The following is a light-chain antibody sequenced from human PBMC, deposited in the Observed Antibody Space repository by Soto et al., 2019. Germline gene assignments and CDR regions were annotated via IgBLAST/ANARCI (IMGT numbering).Light chain of an antibody. Sequence: QSVLTQPPSASGTPGQRVTISCSGSSSNIGSNTVNWYQQLPGTAPKVLIYSNNQRPSGVPDRFSGSKSGTSASLAISGLQSEDEAEYYCAAWDDSLSGWVFGGGTKLTVL. CDR3: AAWDDSLSGWV. J-gene: IGLJ3*02. CDR1: SSNIGSNT. V-gene: IGLV1-44*01. CDR2: SNN.